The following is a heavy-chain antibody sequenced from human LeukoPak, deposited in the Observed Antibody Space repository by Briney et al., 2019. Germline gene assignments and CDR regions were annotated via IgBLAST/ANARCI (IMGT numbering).Heavy chain of an antibody. CDR2: IYPDDSHT. CDR3: ASLYYYDSSGYLQH. J-gene: IGHJ1*01. D-gene: IGHD3-22*01. V-gene: IGHV5-51*01. Sequence: GESLKISCKGSGYTFTNYWIAWVRQMPGKGLEWMGIIYPDDSHTRYSPSFQGHVTISADKSISTAYLQWSSLKASDTAMYYCASLYYYDSSGYLQHWGQGTLVTVSS. CDR1: GYTFTNYW.